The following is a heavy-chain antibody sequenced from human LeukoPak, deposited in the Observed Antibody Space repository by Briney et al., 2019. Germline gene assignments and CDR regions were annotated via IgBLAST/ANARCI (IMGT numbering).Heavy chain of an antibody. CDR3: ARVENWNYSWYFDY. J-gene: IGHJ4*02. Sequence: SVKVSCKASGGTFSSYAISWVRQAPGQGLEWMGGIIPIFGTTNYAQKFQSRVTITADESTSTAYMELSSLRSEDTAVYYCARVENWNYSWYFDYWGQGTLVTVSS. V-gene: IGHV1-69*13. CDR1: GGTFSSYA. D-gene: IGHD1-7*01. CDR2: IIPIFGTT.